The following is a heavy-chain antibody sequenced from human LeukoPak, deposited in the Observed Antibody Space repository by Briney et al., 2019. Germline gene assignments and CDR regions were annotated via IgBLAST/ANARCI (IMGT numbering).Heavy chain of an antibody. Sequence: SETLSLTCTVSGGSISSGSYYWSWIRQPAGKGLEWIGRIYTSGSTNYNPSLKSRVTISLDTSKNQFSLKLSSVTAADTAAYYCARQKRHFDWLHHFDYWGQGTLVTVSS. CDR2: IYTSGST. J-gene: IGHJ4*02. D-gene: IGHD3-9*01. CDR1: GGSISSGSYY. V-gene: IGHV4-61*02. CDR3: ARQKRHFDWLHHFDY.